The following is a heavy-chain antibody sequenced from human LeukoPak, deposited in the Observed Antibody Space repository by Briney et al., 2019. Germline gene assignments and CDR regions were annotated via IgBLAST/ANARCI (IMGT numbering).Heavy chain of an antibody. Sequence: SETLSLTCTVSGYSISSDYYWGWIRPPPGKGLEWIGSIYHSGSTYYNPSLKSRLTISVDTSKNQFSLKLSSVTAADTAVYYCATLKSDFSTLYYYYYMDVWGKGTTVTVSS. CDR2: IYHSGST. J-gene: IGHJ6*03. CDR3: ATLKSDFSTLYYYYYMDV. V-gene: IGHV4-38-2*02. CDR1: GYSISSDYY. D-gene: IGHD3-3*01.